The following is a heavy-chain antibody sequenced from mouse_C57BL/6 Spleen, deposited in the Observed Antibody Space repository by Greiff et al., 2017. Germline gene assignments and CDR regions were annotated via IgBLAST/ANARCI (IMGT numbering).Heavy chain of an antibody. CDR1: GYTFTSYW. Sequence: QVQLQQPGAELVKPGASVTLSCKASGYTFTSYWMQWVKQRPGQGLEWIGEIDPSDSYTNYNQQFKGKATLTVDPSSSAAYMQLSSLTSEDSAVYYCARCYYGSRGYWYFDGWGTGTTVTVSS. J-gene: IGHJ1*03. CDR2: IDPSDSYT. V-gene: IGHV1-50*01. CDR3: ARCYYGSRGYWYFDG. D-gene: IGHD1-1*01.